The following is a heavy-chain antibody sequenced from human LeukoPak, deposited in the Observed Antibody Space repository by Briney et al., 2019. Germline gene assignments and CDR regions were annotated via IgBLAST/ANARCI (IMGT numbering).Heavy chain of an antibody. V-gene: IGHV1-18*01. CDR2: ISAYNGNT. D-gene: IGHD3-10*01. CDR3: ARDRALWFGETLLDY. Sequence: AXVKVSCKASGYTFTSYGISWVRQAPGQGLEWMGWISAYNGNTNYAQKLQGRVTMTTDTSTSTAYMELRSLRSDDTAVYYCARDRALWFGETLLDYWGQGTLVTVSS. J-gene: IGHJ4*02. CDR1: GYTFTSYG.